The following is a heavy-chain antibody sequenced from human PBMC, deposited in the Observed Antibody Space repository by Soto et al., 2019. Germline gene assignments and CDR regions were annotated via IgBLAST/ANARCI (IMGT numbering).Heavy chain of an antibody. J-gene: IGHJ6*02. CDR1: GDSVSSNSAA. D-gene: IGHD5-12*01. V-gene: IGHV6-1*01. Sequence: SETLSLTCAISGDSVSSNSAAFNCIRQSPSRGLEWLGRTYYKSKWYNDYAVSVKSRITINPDTSKNQFSLQLNSVTPDDTAVYYCARDRAITPTSYGLDVWGQGTTVTVSS. CDR3: ARDRAITPTSYGLDV. CDR2: TYYKSKWYN.